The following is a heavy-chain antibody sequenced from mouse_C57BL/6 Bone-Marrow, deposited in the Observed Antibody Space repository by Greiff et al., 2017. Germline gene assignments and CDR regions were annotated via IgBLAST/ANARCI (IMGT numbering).Heavy chain of an antibody. CDR1: GYTFTDYE. CDR3: TTIYYGNYYYAMDY. Sequence: QVQLKESGAELVRPGASVTLSCKASGYTFTDYEMHWVKQTPVHGLEWIGAIDPETGGTAYNQKFKGKAILTADKSSSTAYMELRSLTSEDSAVYYCTTIYYGNYYYAMDYWGQGTSVTVSS. D-gene: IGHD2-1*01. V-gene: IGHV1-15*01. J-gene: IGHJ4*01. CDR2: IDPETGGT.